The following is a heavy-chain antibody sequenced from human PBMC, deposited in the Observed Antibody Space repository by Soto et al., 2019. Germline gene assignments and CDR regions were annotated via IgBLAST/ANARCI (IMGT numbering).Heavy chain of an antibody. D-gene: IGHD6-13*01. CDR3: AKDRASSSWYGLDY. V-gene: IGHV3-9*01. J-gene: IGHJ4*02. CDR1: GFTFGDYA. Sequence: PVGSLRLSCAASGFTFGDYAMHWVRQGPGKGLEWVSGINWNSGSIDYADSVKGRFTISRDNAKNSLYLQMNGLRAEDTALYYCAKDRASSSWYGLDYWGRGTLVTSPQ. CDR2: INWNSGSI.